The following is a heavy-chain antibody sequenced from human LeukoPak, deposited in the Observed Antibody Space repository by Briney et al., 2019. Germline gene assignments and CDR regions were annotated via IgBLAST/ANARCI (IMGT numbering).Heavy chain of an antibody. J-gene: IGHJ4*02. CDR3: AREATNIRFLEWYTRTFDY. CDR1: GFTVSSNY. V-gene: IGHV3-7*01. CDR2: IKQDGSEK. D-gene: IGHD3-3*01. Sequence: GGSLRLSCAASGFTVSSNYMSWVRQAPGKGLEWVANIKQDGSEKYYVDSVKGRFTISRDNAKNSLYLQMNSLRAEDTAVYYCAREATNIRFLEWYTRTFDYWGQGTLVTVSS.